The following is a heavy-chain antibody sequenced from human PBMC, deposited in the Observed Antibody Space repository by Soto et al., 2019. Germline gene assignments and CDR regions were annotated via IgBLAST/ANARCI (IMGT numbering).Heavy chain of an antibody. CDR1: GFTFSSYS. J-gene: IGHJ6*02. Sequence: GGSLRLSCAASGFTFSSYSMNWVRQAPGKGLEWVSYISSSSSTIYYADSVKGRFTISRDNAKNSLYLQMNSLRDEDTAVYYCARVVVVPAAPNYYGMDVWGQGTTVTV. CDR3: ARVVVVPAAPNYYGMDV. D-gene: IGHD2-2*01. CDR2: ISSSSSTI. V-gene: IGHV3-48*02.